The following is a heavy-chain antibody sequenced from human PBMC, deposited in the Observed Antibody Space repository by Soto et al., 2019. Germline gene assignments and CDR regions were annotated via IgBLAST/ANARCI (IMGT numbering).Heavy chain of an antibody. Sequence: RGESLKISCKGSGYSFTSYWIGWVRQMPGKGLEWMGIIYPGDSDTRYSPSFQGQVTISADKSISTAYLQWSSLKASDTAMYYCARRKISYCGGDCYLNWFDPWGQGTLVTVS. J-gene: IGHJ5*02. V-gene: IGHV5-51*01. CDR3: ARRKISYCGGDCYLNWFDP. CDR1: GYSFTSYW. D-gene: IGHD2-21*02. CDR2: IYPGDSDT.